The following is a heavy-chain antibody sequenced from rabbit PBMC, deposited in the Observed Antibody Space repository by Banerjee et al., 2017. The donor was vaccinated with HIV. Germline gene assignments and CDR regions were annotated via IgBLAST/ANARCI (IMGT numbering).Heavy chain of an antibody. CDR1: GFSFRSSYY. J-gene: IGHJ4*01. D-gene: IGHD1-1*01. Sequence: QEQLGESGGGLVQPEGSLTLTCTASGFSFRSSYYSGWVRQPPGKGLEWIGCIYTGSSGSTYYASWAEGRFTISKTSSTTVTLQMTSLTAADTATHFCARGFPYGRSSAYNDLWGPGTLVTVS. CDR2: IYTGSSGST. CDR3: ARGFPYGRSSAYNDL. V-gene: IGHV1S45*01.